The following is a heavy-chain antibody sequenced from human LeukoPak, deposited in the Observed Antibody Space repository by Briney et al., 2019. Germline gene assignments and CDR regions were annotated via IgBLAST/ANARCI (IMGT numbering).Heavy chain of an antibody. J-gene: IGHJ4*02. V-gene: IGHV4-39*07. CDR3: ARGTNDGGDHYFDS. D-gene: IGHD1-7*01. Sequence: PSETLSLTCTVSGGSIRRADYYWGWIRQSPGKGLEWIGSIYHSGSTYYNPSLQSRVTKSVDPSKNQFSLNLSSVTAADTAVYFCARGTNDGGDHYFDSWGQGTQVTVSS. CDR1: GGSIRRADYY. CDR2: IYHSGST.